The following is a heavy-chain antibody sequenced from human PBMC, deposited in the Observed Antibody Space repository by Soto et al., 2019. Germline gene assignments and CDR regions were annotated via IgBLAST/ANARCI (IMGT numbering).Heavy chain of an antibody. CDR2: IFSNDEK. CDR1: GFSLSNARMG. J-gene: IGHJ4*02. CDR3: ALNTVNAPLYY. V-gene: IGHV2-26*01. Sequence: SGPTLVNPTEPLTLTCTVSGFSLSNARMGVSWIRQPPGKALEWLAHIFSNDEKSYSTSLKSRLTISKDTSKSQVVLTMTNMDPVDTATYYCALNTVNAPLYYWGQGTLVTVSS.